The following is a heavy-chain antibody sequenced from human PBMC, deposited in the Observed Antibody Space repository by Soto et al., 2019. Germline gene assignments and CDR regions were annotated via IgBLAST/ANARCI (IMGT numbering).Heavy chain of an antibody. J-gene: IGHJ3*02. CDR2: TYYRSKWYN. CDR1: GDSVSSNSAA. CDR3: ARDRYCSSTSCPQGWGAFDI. Sequence: SQTLSLTCAISGDSVSSNSAAWNWIRQSPSRGLEWLGRTYYRSKWYNDYAVSVKSRITINPDTSKNQFSLQLNSVTPEDTAVYYCARDRYCSSTSCPQGWGAFDIWGQGTMVTVSS. V-gene: IGHV6-1*01. D-gene: IGHD2-2*01.